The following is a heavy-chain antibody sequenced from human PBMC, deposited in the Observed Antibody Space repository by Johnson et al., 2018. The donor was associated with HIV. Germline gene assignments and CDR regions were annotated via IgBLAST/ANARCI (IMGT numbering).Heavy chain of an antibody. D-gene: IGHD3-10*01. Sequence: QVQLVESGGGVVQPGRSLRLSCAASGFTFSSYGMHWVRQAPGKGLEWVAVIWYDGSNKYYADSVKGRFTISRDNSKNTLYLQMNSLRAEDTAVYYCARDQEGFGELLWAFDIWGQGTMVTVSS. V-gene: IGHV3-33*08. CDR3: ARDQEGFGELLWAFDI. J-gene: IGHJ3*02. CDR2: IWYDGSNK. CDR1: GFTFSSYG.